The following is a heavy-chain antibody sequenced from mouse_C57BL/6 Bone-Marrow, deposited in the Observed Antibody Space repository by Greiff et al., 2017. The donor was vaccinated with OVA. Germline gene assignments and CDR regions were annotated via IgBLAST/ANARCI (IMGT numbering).Heavy chain of an antibody. Sequence: VQLQQPGAELVMPGASVKLSCKASGYTFTSYWMHWVKQRPGQGLEWIGEIDPSDSYTNYNQKFKGKSTLTVDKSSSTAYMQLSSLTSEDSAVYYCARTRFYIDYWGQGTTLTVSS. J-gene: IGHJ2*01. CDR1: GYTFTSYW. CDR2: IDPSDSYT. CDR3: ARTRFYIDY. V-gene: IGHV1-69*01.